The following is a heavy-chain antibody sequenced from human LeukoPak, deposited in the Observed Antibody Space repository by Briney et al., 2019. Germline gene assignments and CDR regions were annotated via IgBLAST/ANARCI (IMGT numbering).Heavy chain of an antibody. CDR2: IYTSGST. J-gene: IGHJ3*02. D-gene: IGHD1-26*01. CDR3: ARGPNSGSYQANDAFDI. Sequence: PSETLSLTCTASGGSISSYYWSWIRQPAGKGLEWIGRIYTSGSTNYNPSLKSRGTMSVDTSKNQFSLKLSSVTAADTAVYYCARGPNSGSYQANDAFDIWGQGTMVTVSS. CDR1: GGSISSYY. V-gene: IGHV4-4*07.